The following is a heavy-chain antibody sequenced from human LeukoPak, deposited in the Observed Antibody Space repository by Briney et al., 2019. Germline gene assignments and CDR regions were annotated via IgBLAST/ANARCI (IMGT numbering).Heavy chain of an antibody. J-gene: IGHJ4*02. CDR3: ARGRASAATPNDY. CDR1: GFTFSDYY. CDR2: ISSSGSTI. V-gene: IGHV3-11*01. D-gene: IGHD2-15*01. Sequence: GGSLRLSCAASGFTFSDYYMSWIRQAPGKGLEWVSYISSSGSTIYYADSVKGRFTISRDNAKNSLYLQMSSLRAEDTAVYYCARGRASAATPNDYWGQGTLVTVSS.